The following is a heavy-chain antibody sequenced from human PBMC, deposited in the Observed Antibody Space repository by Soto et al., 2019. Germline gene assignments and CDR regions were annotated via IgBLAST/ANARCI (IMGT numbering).Heavy chain of an antibody. CDR2: IYWDDDK. V-gene: IGHV2-5*02. Sequence: QITLKESGPTLVKPTQTLTLTCTFSGFSLSTSGVGVGWIRQPPGKALEWLALIYWDDDKRYSPSLKSRLTIXKXTXIHQVVLTMTNMDPVDTATYYCAHSPFYDSSGEFDYWGQGTLVTVSS. CDR1: GFSLSTSGVG. D-gene: IGHD3-22*01. J-gene: IGHJ4*02. CDR3: AHSPFYDSSGEFDY.